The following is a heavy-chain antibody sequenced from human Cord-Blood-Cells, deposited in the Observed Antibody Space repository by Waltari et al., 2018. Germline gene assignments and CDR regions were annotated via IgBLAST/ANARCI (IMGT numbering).Heavy chain of an antibody. CDR2: SIPILGTA. D-gene: IGHD3-10*01. CDR3: ARGGSGSYYPNYWYFDL. CDR1: GGTFSSYA. J-gene: IGHJ2*01. Sequence: QVQLVQSGAEVKKPGSSVKVSCKASGGTFSSYAISWVRPAPGQGLEWMGGSIPILGTANYEQKFQGRVTITADESTSTAYMELSSLRSEDTAVYYCARGGSGSYYPNYWYFDLWGRGTLVTVSS. V-gene: IGHV1-69*01.